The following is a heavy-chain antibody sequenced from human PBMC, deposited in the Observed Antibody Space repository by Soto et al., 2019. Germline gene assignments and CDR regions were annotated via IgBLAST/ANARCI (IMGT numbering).Heavy chain of an antibody. CDR2: IRSKANSYAT. Sequence: XGSLRLSCAASGFTFSGSAMHWVRQASGKGLERVGRIRSKANSYATAYAASVKGRFTISRDDSKNTAYLQMNSLKTEDTAVYYCTSPDELLWFGESQGYWGQGTLVTVSS. V-gene: IGHV3-73*01. J-gene: IGHJ1*01. CDR1: GFTFSGSA. CDR3: TSPDELLWFGESQGY. D-gene: IGHD3-10*01.